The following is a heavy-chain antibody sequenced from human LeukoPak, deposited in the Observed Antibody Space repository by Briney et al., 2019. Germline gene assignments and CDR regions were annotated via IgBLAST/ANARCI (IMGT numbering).Heavy chain of an antibody. CDR2: IKSKTDGGPT. CDR1: GFSFNNAW. D-gene: IGHD6-13*01. Sequence: GGSLRLSCAVSGFSFNNAWMSWVRQAPGKGLEWVGRIKSKTDGGPTDYAAPVKGRFTISRDNSKNTLYLHMNSLRAEDTAVYYCARELGIAASYFDYWGQGTLVTVSS. J-gene: IGHJ4*02. V-gene: IGHV3-15*01. CDR3: ARELGIAASYFDY.